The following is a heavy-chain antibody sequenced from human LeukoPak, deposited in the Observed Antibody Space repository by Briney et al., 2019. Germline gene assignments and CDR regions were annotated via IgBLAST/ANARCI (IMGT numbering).Heavy chain of an antibody. J-gene: IGHJ5*02. CDR2: ISGSGIDT. CDR3: AKESTVTPGNVNWFDP. D-gene: IGHD4-17*01. Sequence: GGSLRLSCAASGFTFSSYGMSWVRQAPGQGLEWVSGISGSGIDTYYADSVKGRFTISRDNSKNTLYLHMKSLRAEDTAIYYCAKESTVTPGNVNWFDPWGQGTLVTVSS. V-gene: IGHV3-23*01. CDR1: GFTFSSYG.